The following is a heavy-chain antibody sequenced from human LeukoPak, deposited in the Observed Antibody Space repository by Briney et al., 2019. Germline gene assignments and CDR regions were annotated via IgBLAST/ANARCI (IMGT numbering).Heavy chain of an antibody. CDR1: GGSFSGYY. D-gene: IGHD1-26*01. V-gene: IGHV4-34*01. Sequence: SETLSLTCAVYGGSFSGYYWSWIRQPPGKGLEWIGEINHSGSTNYNPSLKSRVTISVDTSKNQFSLKLSSVTAADTAFYYCASQGHHGKIVGATLSYFYMDVWGKGTTVTVSS. CDR2: INHSGST. CDR3: ASQGHHGKIVGATLSYFYMDV. J-gene: IGHJ6*03.